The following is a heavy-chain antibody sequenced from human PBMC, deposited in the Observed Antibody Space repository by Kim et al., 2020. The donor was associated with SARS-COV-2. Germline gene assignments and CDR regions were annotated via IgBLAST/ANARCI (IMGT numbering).Heavy chain of an antibody. J-gene: IGHJ6*02. Sequence: SVKVSCKASGGTFSSYAISWVRQAPGQGLEWMGGIIPIFGTANYAQKFQGRVTITADESTSTAYMELSSLRSEDTAVYYCARGGWGYCSSTSCYRFYYGMDVWGQGTTVTVSS. D-gene: IGHD2-2*01. CDR1: GGTFSSYA. CDR2: IIPIFGTA. V-gene: IGHV1-69*13. CDR3: ARGGWGYCSSTSCYRFYYGMDV.